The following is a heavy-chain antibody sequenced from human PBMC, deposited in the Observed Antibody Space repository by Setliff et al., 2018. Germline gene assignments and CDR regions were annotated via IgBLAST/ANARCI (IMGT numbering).Heavy chain of an antibody. J-gene: IGHJ5*02. CDR3: ARGYSSSWQSRMGFDP. CDR2: MNPNSGNT. D-gene: IGHD6-13*01. V-gene: IGHV1-8*02. CDR1: GYTFTSYD. Sequence: ASVKVSCKASGYTFTSYDINWVRQATGQGLEWMGWMNPNSGNTGYAQKFQGRVTMTRSTSISTAFMELRSLRSDDTAVYYCARGYSSSWQSRMGFDPWGQGTLVTVSS.